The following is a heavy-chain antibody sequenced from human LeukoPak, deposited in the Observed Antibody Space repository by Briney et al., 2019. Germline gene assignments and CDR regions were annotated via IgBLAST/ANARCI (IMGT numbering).Heavy chain of an antibody. V-gene: IGHV4-39*01. CDR1: GGYIDSSYYY. Sequence: SETLSLTCTVSGGYIDSSYYYWGWIRQPPGKGLEWLGHIYFRGTTYHNPSLKSRISMSVDTSKKQFSLDMSSVTATDTAVYYCARVKTSACYFDYFDSWGQGILVTVAS. J-gene: IGHJ4*02. CDR2: IYFRGTT. D-gene: IGHD3-22*01. CDR3: ARVKTSACYFDYFDS.